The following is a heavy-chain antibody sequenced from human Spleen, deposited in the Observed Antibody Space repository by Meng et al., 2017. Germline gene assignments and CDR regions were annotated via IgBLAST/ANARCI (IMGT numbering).Heavy chain of an antibody. J-gene: IGHJ4*02. Sequence: ASVKVSCKASGYTFATFAMHWVRQAPGQRLEWLGWINAGNVDTKCSQKFQGRVTIITDTSASTDYMGLSSLRSEDTAVYYCARAWAYGSGSYPDYWGQGTLVTVSS. D-gene: IGHD3-10*01. CDR3: ARAWAYGSGSYPDY. V-gene: IGHV1-3*01. CDR1: GYTFATFA. CDR2: INAGNVDT.